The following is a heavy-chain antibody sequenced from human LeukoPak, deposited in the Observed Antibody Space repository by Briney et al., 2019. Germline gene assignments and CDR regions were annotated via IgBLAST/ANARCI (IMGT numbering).Heavy chain of an antibody. CDR1: GGSFSGYY. J-gene: IGHJ3*02. Sequence: SETLSLTCAVYGGSFSGYYWSWIRQPPGKGLEWIGEINHSGSTNYNPSLKSRVTISVDTSKNQFPLKLSSVTAADTAVYYCASSGFLFGDYAAFDIWGQGTMVTVSS. D-gene: IGHD4-17*01. CDR2: INHSGST. CDR3: ASSGFLFGDYAAFDI. V-gene: IGHV4-34*01.